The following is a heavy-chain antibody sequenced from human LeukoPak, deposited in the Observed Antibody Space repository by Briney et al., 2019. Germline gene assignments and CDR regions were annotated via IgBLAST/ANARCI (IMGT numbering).Heavy chain of an antibody. Sequence: SETLCLTCTVSSGSIIRYHWSWIRQSAEKGLEWIGRISTSGSPNYNPSLRSRVSMSADTSKNQVSLQVTSVTAADTAVYYCARGRDTALNYFDLWGRGTLVTVSS. J-gene: IGHJ2*01. V-gene: IGHV4-4*07. CDR3: ARGRDTALNYFDL. CDR1: SGSIIRYH. D-gene: IGHD5-18*01. CDR2: ISTSGSP.